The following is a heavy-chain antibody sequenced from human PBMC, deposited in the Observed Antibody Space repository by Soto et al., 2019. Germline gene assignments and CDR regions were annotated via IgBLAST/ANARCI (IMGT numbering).Heavy chain of an antibody. CDR2: IYYSGST. J-gene: IGHJ5*02. D-gene: IGHD6-6*01. Sequence: PSETLSLTCTVSGGSISSYYWSWIRQPPGKGLEWIGYIYYSGSTNYNPSLKSRVTISVDTSKNQFSLKLSSVTAADTAVYYCARGSSRESNWFDPWGQGTLVTVSS. CDR3: ARGSSRESNWFDP. V-gene: IGHV4-59*01. CDR1: GGSISSYY.